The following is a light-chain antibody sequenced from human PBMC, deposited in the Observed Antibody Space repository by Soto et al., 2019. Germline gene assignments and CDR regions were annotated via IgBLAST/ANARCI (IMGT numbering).Light chain of an antibody. V-gene: IGKV3-20*01. J-gene: IGKJ4*01. CDR1: QSVSSSY. CDR2: GVT. CDR3: QQYGSSPLS. Sequence: EIGLTQSPGTLSLSPGERATLSCRASQSVSSSYLARYQQKPGQAPRLLIYGVTSRVTGIPDRFSGSGSGTDFTLTISRLEPEDFAVYYCQQYGSSPLSCGGGTKVDIK.